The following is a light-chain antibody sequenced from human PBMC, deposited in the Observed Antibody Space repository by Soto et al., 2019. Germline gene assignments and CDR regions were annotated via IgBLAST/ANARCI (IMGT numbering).Light chain of an antibody. CDR3: QSYDSSLSGYVV. CDR2: GNS. CDR1: SSNIGAGYD. J-gene: IGLJ2*01. V-gene: IGLV1-40*01. Sequence: QSVLTQPPSVSGAPGQRXTISCTGSSSNIGAGYDVHWYQQLPGTAPKLLIYGNSNRPSGVPDRFSGSKSGTSASLAVTGLQAEEDADYDGQSYDSSLSGYVVFGGGTKLTVL.